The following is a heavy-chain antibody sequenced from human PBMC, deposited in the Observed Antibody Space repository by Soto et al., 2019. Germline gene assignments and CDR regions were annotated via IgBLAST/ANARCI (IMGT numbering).Heavy chain of an antibody. CDR2: IDPHSGGT. CDR3: ASPVHVGLDP. V-gene: IGHV1-2*02. Sequence: GAEVXKPXXSXXXXCKSSGXXXTXXXXXIHWVRQAPGQGLEWMGWIDPHSGGTNYAQRFQGRVTLTRDTSITTAYMELSSLRSDDTAVYYCASPVHVGLDPWGQGTLVSVSS. D-gene: IGHD1-1*01. J-gene: IGHJ5*02. CDR1: GXXXTXXXXX.